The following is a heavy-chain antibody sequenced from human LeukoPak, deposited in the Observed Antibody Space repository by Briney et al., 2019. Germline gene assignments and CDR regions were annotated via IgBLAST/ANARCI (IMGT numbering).Heavy chain of an antibody. CDR3: ARGGPYSSSLYYYYYMDV. J-gene: IGHJ6*03. D-gene: IGHD6-6*01. CDR2: INHSGST. Sequence: GSLRLSCAASGFTFSSYAMSWIRQPPGKGLEWIGEINHSGSTNYNPSLKSRVTISVDTSKNQFSLKLSSVTAADTAVYYCARGGPYSSSLYYYYYMDVWGKGTTVTVSS. CDR1: GFTFSSYA. V-gene: IGHV4-34*01.